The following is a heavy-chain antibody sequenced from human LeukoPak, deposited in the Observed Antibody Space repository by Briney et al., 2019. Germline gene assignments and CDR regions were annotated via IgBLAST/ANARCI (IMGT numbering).Heavy chain of an antibody. CDR2: IIPIFGTA. Sequence: VASVKVSCKASGGTFSSYAISWVRQAPGQGLEWMGGIIPIFGTANYAQKFQGRVTITTDESTSTAYMELSSLRSEDTAVYYCAREGSCAALDIWGQGTMVTVSS. CDR3: AREGSCAALDI. J-gene: IGHJ3*02. CDR1: GGTFSSYA. D-gene: IGHD2-15*01. V-gene: IGHV1-69*05.